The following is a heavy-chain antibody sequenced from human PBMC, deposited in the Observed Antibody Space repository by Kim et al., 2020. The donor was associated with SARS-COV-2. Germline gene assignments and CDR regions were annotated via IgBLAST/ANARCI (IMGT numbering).Heavy chain of an antibody. D-gene: IGHD3-22*01. J-gene: IGHJ4*02. CDR3: ARGTQRITMIVVVITPFDY. Sequence: RRVTISVDTSKNQFSLKLSSVTAADTAVYYCARGTQRITMIVVVITPFDYWGQGTLVTVSS. V-gene: IGHV4-39*07.